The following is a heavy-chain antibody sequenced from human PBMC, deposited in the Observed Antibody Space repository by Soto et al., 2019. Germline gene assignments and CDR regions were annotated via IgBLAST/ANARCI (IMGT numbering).Heavy chain of an antibody. D-gene: IGHD4-17*01. J-gene: IGHJ3*02. CDR2: INAGNGNT. Sequence: ASVKVSCKASGYTFTSYAMHWVRQAPGQRLEWMGWINAGNGNTKYSQKFQGRVTITRDTSASTAYMELGSLRSEDTAVYYCARAGRDYGGNSGRAFDIWGQGTMVTVSS. V-gene: IGHV1-3*01. CDR3: ARAGRDYGGNSGRAFDI. CDR1: GYTFTSYA.